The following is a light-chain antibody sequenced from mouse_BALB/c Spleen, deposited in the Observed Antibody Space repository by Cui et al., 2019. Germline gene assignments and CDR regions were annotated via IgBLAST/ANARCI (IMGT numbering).Light chain of an antibody. V-gene: IGKV4-58*01. CDR3: QQWSGYPYT. CDR1: SSVSSSY. J-gene: IGKJ2*01. Sequence: EHVLTQFPAIMAASLGQKVTMTCSASSSVSSSYLHWYQQKAGASPKPLIHRTSNLASGVPARFSGSGSGTSYSLTISSVEAEDDATYYCQQWSGYPYTFGGGTKLEIK. CDR2: RTS.